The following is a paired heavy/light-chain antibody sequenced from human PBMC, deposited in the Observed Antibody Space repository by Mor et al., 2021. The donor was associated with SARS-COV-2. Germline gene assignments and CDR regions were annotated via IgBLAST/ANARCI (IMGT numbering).Light chain of an antibody. CDR3: QQYDNLPIT. Sequence: DIQMTQSPSSLSASVGDRVTITCQASQDINNYLNWYQQKPGKAPNLLIYDASNLETGVPSRFSGSGSGTDFTFTISSLQPEDIATYYCQQYDNLPITFGQGTRLEIK. CDR2: DAS. V-gene: IGKV1-33*01. J-gene: IGKJ5*01. CDR1: QDINNY.
Heavy chain of an antibody. CDR2: ISAYNGHT. CDR1: GYTFSSYG. Sequence: QVQLVQSGAEVKKPGASVKVSCKASGYTFSSYGISWVRQAPGQGLEWMSWISAYNGHTYYAQRFQGRVTMTTDTSTSTAYMELRSLRSDDTAVFYCARTSLDCRRSTSCYDYWGQGTLVTVSS. V-gene: IGHV1-18*01. CDR3: ARTSLDCRRSTSCYDY. D-gene: IGHD2-2*01. J-gene: IGHJ4*02.